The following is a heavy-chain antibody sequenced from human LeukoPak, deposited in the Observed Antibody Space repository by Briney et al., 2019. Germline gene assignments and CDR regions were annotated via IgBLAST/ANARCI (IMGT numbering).Heavy chain of an antibody. Sequence: SETLSLTCTVSGGSISSYYWSWIRQPAGKGLEWIGRIYTSGSTNYNPSLKSQVTMSVDTSKNQFSLKLSSVTAADTAVYYCASLAMDYYGSGSYLLTSPRYGMDVWGQGTTVTVSS. CDR3: ASLAMDYYGSGSYLLTSPRYGMDV. CDR1: GGSISSYY. D-gene: IGHD3-10*01. J-gene: IGHJ6*02. CDR2: IYTSGST. V-gene: IGHV4-4*07.